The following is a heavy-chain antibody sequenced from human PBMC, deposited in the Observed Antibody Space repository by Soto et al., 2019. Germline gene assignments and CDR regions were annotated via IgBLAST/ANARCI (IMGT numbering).Heavy chain of an antibody. D-gene: IGHD6-25*01. CDR2: ISFDGSNK. CDR3: AKDRRPNYCYGMDV. V-gene: IGHV3-30*18. J-gene: IGHJ6*02. CDR1: GFTFSSYG. Sequence: QVQLVESGGGVVQPGRSLRLSCAASGFTFSSYGMHWVRQAPGKGLEWVAVISFDGSNKYYADSVKGRFTISRDNSKNTLYLQMNSLRAEDTAVYYCAKDRRPNYCYGMDVWGLGPTVTVSS.